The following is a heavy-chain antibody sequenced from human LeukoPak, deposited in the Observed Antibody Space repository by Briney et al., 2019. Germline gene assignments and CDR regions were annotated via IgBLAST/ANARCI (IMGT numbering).Heavy chain of an antibody. CDR1: GFTFSSYA. CDR3: ARDAYCSSTSCPIPYYYMDV. CDR2: ISSSGRTI. Sequence: PGGSLRLSCAASGFTFSSYAMSWVRQAPGKGLECVSYISSSGRTIYYADSVKGRFTISRDNAKNSLYLQMKSLRAEDTAVYYCARDAYCSSTSCPIPYYYMDVWGKGSTVTVSS. V-gene: IGHV3-48*01. J-gene: IGHJ6*03. D-gene: IGHD2-2*01.